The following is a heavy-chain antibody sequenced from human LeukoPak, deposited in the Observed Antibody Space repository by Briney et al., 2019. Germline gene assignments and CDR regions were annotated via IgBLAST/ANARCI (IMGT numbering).Heavy chain of an antibody. CDR2: INPNSGGT. D-gene: IGHD6-19*01. J-gene: IGHJ4*02. Sequence: GASVRVSCKASGYTFTRYYMHWVRQAPGQGLEWMGRINPNSGGTNYAQKGQCRVTITRDTTISKAYMELSRLRSDDTAVYYCARADEWLVLFDYWGQGTLVTVSS. V-gene: IGHV1-2*06. CDR1: GYTFTRYY. CDR3: ARADEWLVLFDY.